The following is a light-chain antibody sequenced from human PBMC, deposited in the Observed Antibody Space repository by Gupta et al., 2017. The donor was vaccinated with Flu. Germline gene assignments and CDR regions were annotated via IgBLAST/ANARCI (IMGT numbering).Light chain of an antibody. CDR3: AAWDDSLSGLWV. V-gene: IGLV1-47*01. CDR1: SSNIGSNY. J-gene: IGLJ3*02. Sequence: QSVLTQQPSASGTPGQRVTISCSGSSSNIGSNYVYWYQQLPGTAPKLLIYRNNQRPSGVPDRFSCSKSGTSASLAISGLRSEDEADYYCAAWDDSLSGLWVFGGGTKLTVL. CDR2: RNN.